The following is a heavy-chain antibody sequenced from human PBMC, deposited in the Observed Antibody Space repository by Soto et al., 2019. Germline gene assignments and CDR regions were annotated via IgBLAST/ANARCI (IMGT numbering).Heavy chain of an antibody. V-gene: IGHV3-30-3*01. D-gene: IGHD1-26*01. CDR3: ARDPGRSSRDYFDY. Sequence: GGSLRLSCAASGFTFSSYAMHWVRQAPGKGLEWVAVISYDGSNKYYADSVKGRFTISRDNSKNTLYLQMNSLRAEDTAVYYCARDPGRSSRDYFDYWGQGTLVTVSS. J-gene: IGHJ4*02. CDR1: GFTFSSYA. CDR2: ISYDGSNK.